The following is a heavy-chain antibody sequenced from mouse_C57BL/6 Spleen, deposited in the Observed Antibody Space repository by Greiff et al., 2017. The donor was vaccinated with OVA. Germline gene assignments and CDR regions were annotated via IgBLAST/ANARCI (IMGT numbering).Heavy chain of an antibody. D-gene: IGHD1-1*01. J-gene: IGHJ2*01. CDR2: IDPETGGT. V-gene: IGHV1-15*01. CDR3: TRSGAVVAPDY. Sequence: VQLQQSGAELVRPGASVTLSCKASGYTFTDYEMHWVKQTPVHGLEWIGAIDPETGGTAYNQKFKGKAILTADKSSSTAYMELRSLTSEDSAVYYCTRSGAVVAPDYWGQGTTLTVSS. CDR1: GYTFTDYE.